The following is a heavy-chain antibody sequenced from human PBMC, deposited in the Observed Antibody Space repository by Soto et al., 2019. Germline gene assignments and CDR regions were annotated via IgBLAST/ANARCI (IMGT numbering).Heavy chain of an antibody. J-gene: IGHJ6*02. V-gene: IGHV3-30-3*01. D-gene: IGHD1-26*01. CDR2: ISYDGSNK. CDR1: GFTFSSYA. Sequence: PGGSLRLSCAASGFTFSSYAMHWVRQAPGKGLEWVAVISYDGSNKYYADSVKGRLTISRDNSKNTLYLQMNSLRAEDTAVYYCARGPVGEDYYYYGMDVWGQGTTVTVSS. CDR3: ARGPVGEDYYYYGMDV.